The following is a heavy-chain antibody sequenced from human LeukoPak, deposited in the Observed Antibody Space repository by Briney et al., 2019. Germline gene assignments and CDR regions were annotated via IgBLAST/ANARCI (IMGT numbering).Heavy chain of an antibody. V-gene: IGHV3-23*01. CDR1: GFTFSSYG. J-gene: IGHJ6*03. CDR3: AKGREVPYYYYYMDV. CDR2: ISGSGGTT. Sequence: GGSLRLSCAASGFTFSSYGMSWVRQAPGKGLEWVSTISGSGGTTYYADSVKGRFTISRDTSKNTLYLQMNSLRAEDTAVYYCAKGREVPYYYYYMDVWGKGTTVTISS.